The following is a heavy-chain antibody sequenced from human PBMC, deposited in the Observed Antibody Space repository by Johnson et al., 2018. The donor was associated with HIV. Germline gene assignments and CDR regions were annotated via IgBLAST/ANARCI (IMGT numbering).Heavy chain of an antibody. Sequence: QVQLLESGGGVVQPGRSLRLSCAASGFSFSSYAMHWVRQAPVKGLEWVAIISYDGSNKYYADSVKGRFTISRDNSKNTLYLQMNSLRAEDTAVYYCAKEGNYYDSSGYFNAFDIWGQGTMVTVSS. J-gene: IGHJ3*02. V-gene: IGHV3-30*18. CDR3: AKEGNYYDSSGYFNAFDI. CDR2: ISYDGSNK. CDR1: GFSFSSYA. D-gene: IGHD3-22*01.